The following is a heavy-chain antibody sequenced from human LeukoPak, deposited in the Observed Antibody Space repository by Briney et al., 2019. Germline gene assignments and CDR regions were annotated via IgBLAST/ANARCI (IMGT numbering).Heavy chain of an antibody. V-gene: IGHV3-30*04. CDR3: APGSASAPTFD. D-gene: IGHD3-10*01. J-gene: IGHJ4*01. Sequence: QPGGSLRLSCAASGFAFSKYNMHWVRQAPGKGLEWVAVTSNDGKIKYYADSVKGRFTISRDNSKKTLYLQMNSLRAEDTAVYYCAPGSASAPTFD. CDR1: GFAFSKYN. CDR2: TSNDGKIK.